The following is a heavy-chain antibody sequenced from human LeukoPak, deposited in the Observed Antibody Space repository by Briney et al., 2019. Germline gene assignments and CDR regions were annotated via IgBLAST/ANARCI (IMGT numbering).Heavy chain of an antibody. V-gene: IGHV3-23*01. J-gene: IGHJ4*02. D-gene: IGHD3-3*01. CDR2: ISGSGSST. CDR1: GLTFRIYA. CDR3: AKGFWSGYYTPNDF. Sequence: GGSLRLSCAASGLTFRIYAMSWVRRAPGKGLEWVSVISGSGSSTYYADSVKGRFTISRDNTKNTLSLQMNSLRAEDTAIYHCAKGFWSGYYTPNDFWGQGTLVTVSS.